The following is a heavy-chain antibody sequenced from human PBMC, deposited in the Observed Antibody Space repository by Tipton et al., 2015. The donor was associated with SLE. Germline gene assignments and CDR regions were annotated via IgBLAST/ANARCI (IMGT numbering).Heavy chain of an antibody. Sequence: QLVQSGAEVKKPAASVKVSCKASGYTFNGYYMHWVRQAPGQGLEWMGRINPNSGGTNYAQKFQGRVTMTRDTSTSTVYMELSSLRSEDTAVYYCARDTDYYGMDVWGQGTTVTVSS. V-gene: IGHV1-2*06. CDR1: GYTFNGYY. CDR3: ARDTDYYGMDV. J-gene: IGHJ6*02. CDR2: INPNSGGT.